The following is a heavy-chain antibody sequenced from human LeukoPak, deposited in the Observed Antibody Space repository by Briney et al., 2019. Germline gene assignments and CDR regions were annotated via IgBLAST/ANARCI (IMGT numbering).Heavy chain of an antibody. V-gene: IGHV3-30*02. J-gene: IGHJ4*02. Sequence: PGGSLRLSCVASGFAFSTNGLHWVRRAPAKGREWVAYVRSDGSHDSYADSVTGRFTISRDNSKNTLFLQMNSLRAEDTSMYYCAKDARSFDWLFDHWGQGILVTVSS. D-gene: IGHD3-9*01. CDR1: GFAFSTNG. CDR3: AKDARSFDWLFDH. CDR2: VRSDGSHD.